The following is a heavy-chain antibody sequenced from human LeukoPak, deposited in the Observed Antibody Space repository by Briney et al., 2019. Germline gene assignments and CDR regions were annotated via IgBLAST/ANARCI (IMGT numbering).Heavy chain of an antibody. CDR3: ARLIVGAIDY. V-gene: IGHV3-7*01. Sequence: GRSLRLSCAASGFTFSSYAMHWVRQAPGKGLEWVANIKQDGSEKYYVDSVKGRFTISRDNAKNSLYLQMNSLRAEDTAVYYCARLIVGAIDYWGQGTLVTVSS. J-gene: IGHJ4*02. CDR2: IKQDGSEK. D-gene: IGHD1-26*01. CDR1: GFTFSSYA.